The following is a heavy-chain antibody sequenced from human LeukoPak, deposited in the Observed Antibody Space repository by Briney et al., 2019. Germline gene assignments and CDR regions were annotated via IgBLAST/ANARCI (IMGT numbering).Heavy chain of an antibody. Sequence: GGSLRLSCTASGFTFGDYAMSWFRQAPGKGLEWVGFIRSKAYGGTTEYAASVKGRFTISRDDSKSIAYLQMNSLRAEDTALYYCARDRYCSGGSCYQPLDYWGQGTLVTVSS. V-gene: IGHV3-49*03. CDR1: GFTFGDYA. J-gene: IGHJ4*02. D-gene: IGHD2-15*01. CDR2: IRSKAYGGTT. CDR3: ARDRYCSGGSCYQPLDY.